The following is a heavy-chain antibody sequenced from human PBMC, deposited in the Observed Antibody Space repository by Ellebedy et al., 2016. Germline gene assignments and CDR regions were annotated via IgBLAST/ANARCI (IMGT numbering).Heavy chain of an antibody. CDR2: INADNGNT. Sequence: ASVKVSXKASGYTFTSYAMHWVRQAPGQRLEWMGWINADNGNTKYSQKFQGRVSFTRDTAASTAYMELTSLRSEDTAVYYCRAGGLWPDYWGQGTLVTVSS. V-gene: IGHV1-3*01. J-gene: IGHJ4*02. D-gene: IGHD2-21*01. CDR3: RAGGLWPDY. CDR1: GYTFTSYA.